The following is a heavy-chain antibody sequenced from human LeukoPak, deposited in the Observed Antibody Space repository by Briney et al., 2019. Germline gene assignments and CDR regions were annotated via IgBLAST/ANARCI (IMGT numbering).Heavy chain of an antibody. Sequence: GGSLRLSCAASGFTFSNFAMSWVRQAPGKGLECVSLISGNGGATYYADSVKGRFTISRDNAKNSLYLQMNSLRAEDTAVYYCARFFTGIAAAGYDYWGQGTLVTVSS. J-gene: IGHJ4*02. CDR2: ISGNGGAT. D-gene: IGHD6-13*01. CDR1: GFTFSNFA. CDR3: ARFFTGIAAAGYDY. V-gene: IGHV3-21*01.